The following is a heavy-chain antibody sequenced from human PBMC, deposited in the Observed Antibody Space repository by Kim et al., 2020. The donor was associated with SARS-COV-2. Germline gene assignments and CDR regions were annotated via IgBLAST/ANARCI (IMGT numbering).Heavy chain of an antibody. D-gene: IGHD3-10*01. V-gene: IGHV1-3*01. J-gene: IGHJ4*02. CDR3: ARATLWFGEFMDY. Sequence: YSQKFQGRVTIPRDTSASTAYMELSSLRSEDTAVYYCARATLWFGEFMDYWGQGTLVTVSS.